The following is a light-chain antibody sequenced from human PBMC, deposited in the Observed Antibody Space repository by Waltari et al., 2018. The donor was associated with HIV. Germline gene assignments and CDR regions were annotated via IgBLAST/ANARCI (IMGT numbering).Light chain of an antibody. CDR3: QQTYSSPQT. CDR2: DAS. V-gene: IGKV1-39*01. J-gene: IGKJ3*01. Sequence: DIQMTQSPSSLSASVGDSVSITCRASQSVSNKVIWYQQKPGKAPKVLIYDASSLQSGVPSRFSGSGSGTDFTLTINSLQPDDFATYFGQQTYSSPQTFGPGTKVDIK. CDR1: QSVSNK.